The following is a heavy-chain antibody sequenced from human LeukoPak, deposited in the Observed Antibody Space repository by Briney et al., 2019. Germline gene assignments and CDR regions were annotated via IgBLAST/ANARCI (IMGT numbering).Heavy chain of an antibody. V-gene: IGHV1-2*02. CDR1: GYTFTGYY. Sequence: GASVKVSCKASGYTFTGYYMHWVRQAPGQGLEWMGWINPNSGGTNYAQKFQGRVTMTRDTSISTAYMELSRLRSDDTAVYYCARAHARDGYNPSADWGQGTLVTVSS. CDR3: ARAHARDGYNPSAD. D-gene: IGHD5-24*01. J-gene: IGHJ4*02. CDR2: INPNSGGT.